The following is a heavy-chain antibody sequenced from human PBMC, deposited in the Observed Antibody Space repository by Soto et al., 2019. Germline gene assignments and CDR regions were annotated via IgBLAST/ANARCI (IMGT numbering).Heavy chain of an antibody. V-gene: IGHV3-23*01. CDR2: ISGSGDRT. D-gene: IGHD5-18*01. CDR1: GFTFSNYA. Sequence: EVQLLESGGGLVQPGGSLRLSCAASGFTFSNYAMSWLRQPPGKGLEWVSAISGSGDRTYYADSVKGRFTISRDNSKNTLYLQMNSLRAEDSAVYYCVKERSGHSKADSWGKGTWSPSLQ. CDR3: VKERSGHSKADS. J-gene: IGHJ4*02.